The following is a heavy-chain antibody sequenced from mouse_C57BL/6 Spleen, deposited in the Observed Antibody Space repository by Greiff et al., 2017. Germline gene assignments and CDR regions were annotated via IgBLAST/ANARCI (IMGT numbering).Heavy chain of an antibody. CDR3: ARGYDYDGRVFDY. D-gene: IGHD2-4*01. CDR2: LYPGDGDT. Sequence: VKLMESGPELVKPGASVKISCKASGYAFSSSWMNWVKQRPGKGLEWIGRLYPGDGDTNYNGKFKGKATLTADKSSSTADMQLSSLTTEDSAVYFCARGYDYDGRVFDYWGQGTTLTVSS. CDR1: GYAFSSSW. J-gene: IGHJ2*01. V-gene: IGHV1-82*01.